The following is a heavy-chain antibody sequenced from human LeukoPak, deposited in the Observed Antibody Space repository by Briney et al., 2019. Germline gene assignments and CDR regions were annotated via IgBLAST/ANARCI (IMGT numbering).Heavy chain of an antibody. J-gene: IGHJ3*02. CDR2: INSDGSGT. CDR3: ARDRLTNDAFDI. Sequence: GSLRLSCEASGFTFSAYAMTWVRQAPGKGLVWVSRINSDGSGTSDADFVKGRFTISRDNSKNTLYLQMNSLRAEDTAMYYCARDRLTNDAFDIWGQGTMVTVSS. V-gene: IGHV3-74*01. CDR1: GFTFSAYA. D-gene: IGHD2-8*01.